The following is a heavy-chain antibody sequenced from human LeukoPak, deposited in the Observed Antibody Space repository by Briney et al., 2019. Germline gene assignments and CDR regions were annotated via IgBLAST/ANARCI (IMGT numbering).Heavy chain of an antibody. J-gene: IGHJ4*02. Sequence: VASVKVSCKASGYTFTSYGISWVRQAPGQGLEWMGWISAYNGNTNYAQKLQGRVTMTTDTSTSTAYMELRSLRSDDTAVYYCAREGSPLMRSFDWFDNWGQGTLVTVSS. D-gene: IGHD3-9*01. CDR1: GYTFTSYG. CDR2: ISAYNGNT. CDR3: AREGSPLMRSFDWFDN. V-gene: IGHV1-18*01.